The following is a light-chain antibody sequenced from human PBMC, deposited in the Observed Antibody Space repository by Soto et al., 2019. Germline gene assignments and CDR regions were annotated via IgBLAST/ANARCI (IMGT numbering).Light chain of an antibody. J-gene: IGLJ1*01. V-gene: IGLV2-14*03. Sequence: QSVPTQPASVSGSPGQSITISCTGTSSDVGAYGYVSWYQQHPDKAPKLMIYEVSYRPPGVSNRFSGSKSVNTATLTISGLQAEDEDDYYCSSYTSSSTRVFGTGTKVTVL. CDR2: EVS. CDR3: SSYTSSSTRV. CDR1: SSDVGAYGY.